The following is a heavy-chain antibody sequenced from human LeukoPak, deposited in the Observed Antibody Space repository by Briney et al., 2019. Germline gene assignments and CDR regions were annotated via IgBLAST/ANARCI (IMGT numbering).Heavy chain of an antibody. CDR3: ASPPPLPYCGGDCYYFDY. CDR2: IGVGGRPT. V-gene: IGHV3-48*01. CDR1: GFSFSHYS. D-gene: IGHD2-21*02. Sequence: GGSLRLSCAASGFSFSHYSMTWARQASGKGLEWISYIGVGGRPTYYAGSVKGRFTISRDNSKNTLYLQMNSLRAEDTAVYYCASPPPLPYCGGDCYYFDYWGQGTLVTVSS. J-gene: IGHJ4*02.